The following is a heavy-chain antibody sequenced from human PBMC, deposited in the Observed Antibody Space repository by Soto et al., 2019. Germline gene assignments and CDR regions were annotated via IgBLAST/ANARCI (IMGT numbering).Heavy chain of an antibody. CDR2: IYYSGST. CDR3: ARHATRWYDFWSGPYYYYYGMDV. CDR1: GGSISSRSYY. J-gene: IGHJ6*02. V-gene: IGHV4-39*01. Sequence: PSGTLSLTCTVAGGSISSRSYYWGWIRQPPGKGLEWIGSIYYSGSTYYNPSLKSRVTISVDTSKNQFSLKLSSVTAADTAVYYCARHATRWYDFWSGPYYYYYGMDVWGQGTTVTVSS. D-gene: IGHD3-3*01.